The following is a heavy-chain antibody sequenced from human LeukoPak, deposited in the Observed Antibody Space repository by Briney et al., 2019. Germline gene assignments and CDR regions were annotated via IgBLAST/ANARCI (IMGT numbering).Heavy chain of an antibody. D-gene: IGHD3-16*01. CDR2: IYSDGSIT. CDR1: GFTFSSYW. CDR3: AGVGTDLWNRFDP. Sequence: GGSLRPSCAASGFTFSSYWMHWVRQLPGKRLVWVSRIYSDGSITSYADFVKGRFTISRDNAKNTLYLQMNSLRADDTAVYYCAGVGTDLWNRFDPWGQGTLVTVSS. V-gene: IGHV3-74*01. J-gene: IGHJ5*02.